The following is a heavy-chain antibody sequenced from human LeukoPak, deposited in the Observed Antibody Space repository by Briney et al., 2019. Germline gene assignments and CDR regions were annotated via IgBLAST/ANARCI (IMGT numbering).Heavy chain of an antibody. CDR3: ARDQAPRDILTGYSRDNYYFDY. CDR1: GFTFSSYA. CDR2: ISGSGGST. V-gene: IGHV3-23*01. Sequence: PGGSLRLSCAASGFTFSSYAMSWVRQAPGKGLEWVSAISGSGGSTYYADSVKGRFTISRDNAKNSLYLQMNSLRAEDTAVYYCARDQAPRDILTGYSRDNYYFDYWGQGTLVTVSS. D-gene: IGHD3-9*01. J-gene: IGHJ4*02.